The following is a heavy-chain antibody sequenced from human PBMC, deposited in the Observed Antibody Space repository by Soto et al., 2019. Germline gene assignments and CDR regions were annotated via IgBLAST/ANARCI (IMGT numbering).Heavy chain of an antibody. J-gene: IGHJ6*02. CDR2: ISYDGTNI. CDR3: ARSGDVYDVWSASVARYPYGMDV. V-gene: IGHV3-30-3*01. CDR1: GFTLSGFA. Sequence: PGGSLRLSCAASGFTLSGFAMHWVRQAPSKGLGWVAIISYDGTNIYYADSVKGRFTVSRDNSKNTLYLQMNSLRGDDTAVYYCARSGDVYDVWSASVARYPYGMDVWGQGTTVTVSS. D-gene: IGHD3-3*01.